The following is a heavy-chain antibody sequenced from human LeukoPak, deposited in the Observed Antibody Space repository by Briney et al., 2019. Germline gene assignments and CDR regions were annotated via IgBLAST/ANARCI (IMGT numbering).Heavy chain of an antibody. J-gene: IGHJ6*02. V-gene: IGHV3-7*03. D-gene: IGHD3-16*01. CDR2: INHNGNVN. Sequence: GGSLRLSCAASGFTFSSYWMNWARQAPGKGLEWVASINHNGNVNYYVDSVKGRFTISRDNTKNSLYPQMSNLRAEDTAVYFCARGGGLDVWGQGATVTVSS. CDR1: GFTFSSYW. CDR3: ARGGGLDV.